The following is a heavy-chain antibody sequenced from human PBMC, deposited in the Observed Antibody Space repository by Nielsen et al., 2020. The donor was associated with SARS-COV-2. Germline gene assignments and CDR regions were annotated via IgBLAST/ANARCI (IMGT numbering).Heavy chain of an antibody. J-gene: IGHJ3*02. CDR2: IYGGGST. CDR1: GFTVSSNY. Sequence: GESLKISCAASGFTVSSNYMSWVRQAPGKGLEWVSVIYGGGSTYYADSVKGRFTISRDNSKNTLYLQMNSLRAEDTAVYYCARVWYYDSSGYWSAFDIWGQGTMVTVSS. V-gene: IGHV3-53*05. D-gene: IGHD3-22*01. CDR3: ARVWYYDSSGYWSAFDI.